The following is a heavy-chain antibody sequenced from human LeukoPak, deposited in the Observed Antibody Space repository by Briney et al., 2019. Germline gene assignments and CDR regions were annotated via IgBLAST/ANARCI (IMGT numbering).Heavy chain of an antibody. CDR2: VYSGGNT. CDR3: AKNGYSSGWYFFLG. V-gene: IGHV3-66*01. D-gene: IGHD6-19*01. Sequence: GGSLRLSCTASGFTVSSDYMSWVRQAPGKGLEWVSVVYSGGNTYYADSVKGRFTISRDNSKNTLYLQMNSLRAEDTAVYYCAKNGYSSGWYFFLGWGQGTLVTVSS. J-gene: IGHJ4*02. CDR1: GFTVSSDY.